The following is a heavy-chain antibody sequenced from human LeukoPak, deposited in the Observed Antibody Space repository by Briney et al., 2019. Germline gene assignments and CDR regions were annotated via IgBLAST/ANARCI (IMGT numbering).Heavy chain of an antibody. CDR2: ISSDGSST. D-gene: IGHD1-26*01. J-gene: IGHJ6*02. Sequence: GGSLKLSCAASGFTFSNYWMHWVRQAPGKGLVWVSRISSDGSSTSYADSVKGRFTISRDNAKNTLYLQMNSLRAEETAVYYCARVLGATTKRYYYYGLDVWGQGTTVTVSS. CDR3: ARVLGATTKRYYYYGLDV. CDR1: GFTFSNYW. V-gene: IGHV3-74*01.